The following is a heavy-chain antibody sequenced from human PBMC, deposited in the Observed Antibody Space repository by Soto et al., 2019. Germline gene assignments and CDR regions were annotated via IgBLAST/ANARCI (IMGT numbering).Heavy chain of an antibody. CDR1: GFTFSSYS. CDR3: ASEYYYDSSGYSLYYFDY. CDR2: ISSSSSYI. D-gene: IGHD3-22*01. Sequence: EVQLVEFGGGLVKPGGSLRLSCAASGFTFSSYSMNWVRQSPGKGLEWVSSISSSSSYIYYADSVKGRFTISRDNAKNSLYLQMNSLRAEDTAVYYCASEYYYDSSGYSLYYFDYWGQGTLVTVSS. V-gene: IGHV3-21*01. J-gene: IGHJ4*02.